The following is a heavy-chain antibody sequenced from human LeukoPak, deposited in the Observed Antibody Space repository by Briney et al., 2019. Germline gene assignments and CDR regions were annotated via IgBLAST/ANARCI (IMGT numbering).Heavy chain of an antibody. Sequence: PSETLSLTCAVYGGSFSGYYWSWIRQPAGKGLEWIGRIYTSGSTNYNPSLKSRVPISVDTSKNQFSLKLSSVTAADTAVYYCARGPVSRVNWFGPWGQGTLVTVSS. J-gene: IGHJ5*02. CDR2: IYTSGST. CDR3: ARGPVSRVNWFGP. V-gene: IGHV4-59*10. CDR1: GGSFSGYY.